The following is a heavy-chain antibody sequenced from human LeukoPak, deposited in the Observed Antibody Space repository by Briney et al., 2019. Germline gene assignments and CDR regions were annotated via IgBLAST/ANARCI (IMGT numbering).Heavy chain of an antibody. CDR3: ARESTRVTIDY. D-gene: IGHD4-17*01. CDR1: GGSISSGGYY. CDR2: IYYSGST. Sequence: SETLSLTCTVSGGSISSGGYYWSWIRQHPGKGLEWIGYIYYSGSTYYNPSLKSRVTISVDTSKNQFSLKLSSVTAADTAVYYCARESTRVTIDYWGQGTLVTVSS. V-gene: IGHV4-31*03. J-gene: IGHJ4*02.